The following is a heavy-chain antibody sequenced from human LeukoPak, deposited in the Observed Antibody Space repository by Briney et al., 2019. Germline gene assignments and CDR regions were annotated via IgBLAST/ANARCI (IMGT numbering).Heavy chain of an antibody. D-gene: IGHD1-26*01. CDR1: GYTFTGYY. Sequence: ASVKVSCKASGYTFTGYYMHWVRQAPGQGLEWMGWINPNSSGTNYAQKFQGRVTMTRDTSISTAYMELSRLSSDDTAVYYCARDPTRVHSGSYYSWFDPWGQGTLVTVSS. J-gene: IGHJ5*02. CDR2: INPNSSGT. V-gene: IGHV1-2*02. CDR3: ARDPTRVHSGSYYSWFDP.